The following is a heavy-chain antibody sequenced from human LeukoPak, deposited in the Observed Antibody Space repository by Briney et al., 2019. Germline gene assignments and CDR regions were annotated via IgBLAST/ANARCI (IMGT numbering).Heavy chain of an antibody. CDR2: IYYSGST. Sequence: SETLSLTCTVSGGSISSSSCYWGWIRQPPGKGLEWIGSIYYSGSTYYNPSLKSRVTISVDTSKNQFSLKLSSVTAADTAVYYCARVYYYDSSGYYWERDYFDYWGQGTLVTVSS. CDR1: GGSISSSSCY. D-gene: IGHD3-22*01. CDR3: ARVYYYDSSGYYWERDYFDY. V-gene: IGHV4-39*07. J-gene: IGHJ4*02.